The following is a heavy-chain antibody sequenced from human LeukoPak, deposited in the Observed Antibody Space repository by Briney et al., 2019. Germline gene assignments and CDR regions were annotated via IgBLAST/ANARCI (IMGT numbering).Heavy chain of an antibody. V-gene: IGHV1-2*02. CDR1: GYTFTGYY. J-gene: IGHJ4*02. CDR2: INPNSGGT. D-gene: IGHD3-3*01. CDR3: ARRYYDFWSGYYMVDY. Sequence: ASVKVSCKASGYTFTGYYMHWVRQAPGQGLEWMGWINPNSGGTNYAQKLQGRVTMTTDTSTSTAYMELRSLRSDDTAVYYCARRYYDFWSGYYMVDYWGQGTLVTVSS.